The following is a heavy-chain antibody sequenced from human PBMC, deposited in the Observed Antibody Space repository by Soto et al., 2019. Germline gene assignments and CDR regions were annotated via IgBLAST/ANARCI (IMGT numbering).Heavy chain of an antibody. J-gene: IGHJ6*02. CDR1: GFTFSSYG. Sequence: QVQLVESGGGVVQPGRSLRLSCAASGFTFSSYGMHWVRQAPGKGLEWVAVISYDGSNKYYADSVKGRFTISRDNSKNTLYLQMNSLRAEDTAVYYCAKDRCALRFGYYGMDVWGQGTTDTVSS. CDR3: AKDRCALRFGYYGMDV. CDR2: ISYDGSNK. V-gene: IGHV3-30*18. D-gene: IGHD5-12*01.